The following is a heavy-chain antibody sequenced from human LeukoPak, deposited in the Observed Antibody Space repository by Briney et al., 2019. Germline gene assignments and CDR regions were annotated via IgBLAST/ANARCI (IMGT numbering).Heavy chain of an antibody. CDR3: ARETAVGWFAP. Sequence: SETLSLTCTVSGGSISSYYWSWIRQPPGKRLDSIWYIYTTGSTNYNPSLKTRVTISVDTSKNQFSLKLRSVPAAHPAVYYCARETAVGWFAPWGQGPLATVSS. CDR2: IYTTGST. J-gene: IGHJ5*02. D-gene: IGHD1-26*01. CDR1: GGSISSYY. V-gene: IGHV4-4*09.